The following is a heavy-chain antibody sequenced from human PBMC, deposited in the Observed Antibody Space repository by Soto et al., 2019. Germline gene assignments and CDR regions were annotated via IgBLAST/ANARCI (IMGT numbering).Heavy chain of an antibody. V-gene: IGHV4-34*01. D-gene: IGHD2-15*01. CDR2: INHSGYT. Sequence: SETLSLTCAVSGGFFSGYYWSWIRQPPGKGLEWIGKINHSGYTNYNSSLKSRVTISVDTSKNQFSLKLSSVTAADTAVYYCARGPVVVNFIYYNGMDVWGQGTTVTVSS. CDR1: GGFFSGYY. J-gene: IGHJ6*02. CDR3: ARGPVVVNFIYYNGMDV.